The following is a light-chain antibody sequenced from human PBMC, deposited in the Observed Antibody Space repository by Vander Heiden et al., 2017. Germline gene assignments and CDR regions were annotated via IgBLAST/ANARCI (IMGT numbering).Light chain of an antibody. CDR3: LIWHTSAWV. V-gene: IGLV5-45*03. CDR1: SDINVGTYR. CDR2: YNSDSDK. J-gene: IGLJ3*02. Sequence: QAVLAQPSSLSASHGASASPTCTLRSDINVGTYRIYWYQQKPGSPPQYLLRYNSDSDKQQGSGVPSRFSGSKDASANAGILLISGLQSEDEADYYCLIWHTSAWVFGGGTKLTVL.